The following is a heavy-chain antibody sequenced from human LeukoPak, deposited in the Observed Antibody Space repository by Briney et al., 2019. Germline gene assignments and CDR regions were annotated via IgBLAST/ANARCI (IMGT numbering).Heavy chain of an antibody. CDR1: GFIVSGSH. V-gene: IGHV3-53*01. CDR2: IYTDGRT. D-gene: IGHD2-21*02. J-gene: IGHJ4*02. CDR3: ARGGVGVTAMHY. Sequence: GGSLRLSCAASGFIVSGSHMSWVRQAPGKALEWVSVIYTDGRTYYADSVKGRLIISRDNSRNTLYLQMNSLRVDDTAVYYCARGGVGVTAMHYWGQGTLVTVSS.